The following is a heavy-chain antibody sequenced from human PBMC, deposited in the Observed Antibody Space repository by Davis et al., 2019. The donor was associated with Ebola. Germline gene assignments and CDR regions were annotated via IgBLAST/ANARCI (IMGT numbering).Heavy chain of an antibody. D-gene: IGHD3-22*01. Sequence: HTGGSLRLSCAASGFTFSSYWMHWVRQAPGKGLVWVSRINSDGSSTSYADSVKGRFTISKDNAKNTLYLQMNSLRAEDTAVYYCARGGVYDSSGYYWGQGTLVTVSS. J-gene: IGHJ4*02. CDR1: GFTFSSYW. V-gene: IGHV3-74*01. CDR3: ARGGVYDSSGYY. CDR2: INSDGSST.